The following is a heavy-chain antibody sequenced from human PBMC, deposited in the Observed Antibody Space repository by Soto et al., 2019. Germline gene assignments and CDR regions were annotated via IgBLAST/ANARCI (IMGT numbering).Heavy chain of an antibody. V-gene: IGHV4-34*01. Sequence: SETLSLTCAVYGGSFSGYYWSWIRQPPGKGLEWIGEINHSGSTNYNPSLKSRVTISVDTSKNQFSLKLSSVTAADTAVYYCARETRNVDIVATITFDYWGQGTLVTVSS. D-gene: IGHD5-12*01. CDR1: GGSFSGYY. J-gene: IGHJ4*02. CDR3: ARETRNVDIVATITFDY. CDR2: INHSGST.